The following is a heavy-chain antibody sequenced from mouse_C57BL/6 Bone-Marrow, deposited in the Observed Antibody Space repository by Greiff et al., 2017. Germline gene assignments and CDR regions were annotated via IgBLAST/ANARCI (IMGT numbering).Heavy chain of an antibody. J-gene: IGHJ2*01. V-gene: IGHV1-76*01. CDR2: IYPGSGNT. CDR3: AKVDGNYAFDY. D-gene: IGHD2-1*01. CDR1: GYTFTDYY. Sequence: QVQLKESGAELVRPGASVKLSFKASGYTFTDYYINWVKQRPGQGLEWIARIYPGSGNTYYNEKFKGKATLTAEKSSSTAYMQLSSLTSEDSAVYFCAKVDGNYAFDYWGQGTTLTVSS.